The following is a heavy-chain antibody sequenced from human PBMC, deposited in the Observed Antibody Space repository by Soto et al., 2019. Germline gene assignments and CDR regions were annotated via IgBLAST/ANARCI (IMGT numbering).Heavy chain of an antibody. CDR2: ISGSGGST. V-gene: IGHV3-23*01. CDR3: AKDSPITIFASGFDP. J-gene: IGHJ5*02. Sequence: EVQLLESGGGLVQPGGSLRLSCAASGFTFSSYAMSWVRQAPGKGLEWVSAISGSGGSTYYADSGKGRFTISSDNSKNTVYLQMNSLRAEDTAVYYCAKDSPITIFASGFDPWGQGTLVTVSS. D-gene: IGHD3-3*01. CDR1: GFTFSSYA.